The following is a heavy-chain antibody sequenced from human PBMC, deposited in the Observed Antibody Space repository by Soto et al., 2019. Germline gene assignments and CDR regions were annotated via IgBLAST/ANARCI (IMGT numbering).Heavy chain of an antibody. D-gene: IGHD6-13*01. V-gene: IGHV3-23*01. CDR3: AKVTKRAAAGRYEYYKYGMDV. CDR2: ISGSGGSS. Sequence: HPGGSLRLSCATSGFTFNTYPMTWVRQAPGKGLEWVSVISGSGGSSYYAASVKGRFTISRDNSKNTLFLQMNGLRAEDTAVYYCAKVTKRAAAGRYEYYKYGMDVWGQGT. J-gene: IGHJ6*02. CDR1: GFTFNTYP.